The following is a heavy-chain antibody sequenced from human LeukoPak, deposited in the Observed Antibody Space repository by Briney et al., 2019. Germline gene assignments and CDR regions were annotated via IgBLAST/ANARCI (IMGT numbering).Heavy chain of an antibody. J-gene: IGHJ6*02. D-gene: IGHD2-2*02. CDR2: IYSGGST. Sequence: PGGSLRLSCAASGFTVSSNYMSWVRQAPGKGLEWVSIIYSGGSTYYADSVKGRFTISRDNSKNTLYLQMNSLRAEDTAVYYCARDDLSFAPYPPYYYYYGMDVWGQGTTVTVSS. CDR1: GFTVSSNY. CDR3: ARDDLSFAPYPPYYYYYGMDV. V-gene: IGHV3-53*01.